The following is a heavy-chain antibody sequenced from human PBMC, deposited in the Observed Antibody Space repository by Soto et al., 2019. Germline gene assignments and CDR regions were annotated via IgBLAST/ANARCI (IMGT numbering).Heavy chain of an antibody. D-gene: IGHD3-3*01. V-gene: IGHV4-34*01. Sequence: PSETLSLTCAVYGGSFSCYYWSWIRQPPGKGLEWIGEINHSGSTNYNPSLKSRVTISVDTSKNHFSLKLSSVTAADTAVYYCARERGLRFLEWTRKRYYFDYWGQGTLVTVSS. CDR3: ARERGLRFLEWTRKRYYFDY. J-gene: IGHJ4*02. CDR2: INHSGST. CDR1: GGSFSCYY.